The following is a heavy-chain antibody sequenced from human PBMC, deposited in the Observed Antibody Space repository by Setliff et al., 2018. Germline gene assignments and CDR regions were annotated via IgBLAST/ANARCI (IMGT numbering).Heavy chain of an antibody. J-gene: IGHJ4*02. D-gene: IGHD2-8*02. Sequence: PSETLSLTCTVSGYSISSGYNWAWVRQPPGKGLEWIGSIYHDGTTHYNPSLKSRLTISVDTSKNQFSLKLSSVTAADTALYYCTVYNTGSSKDHYWGQGTPVTVSS. V-gene: IGHV4-38-2*02. CDR2: IYHDGTT. CDR3: TVYNTGSSKDHY. CDR1: GYSISSGYN.